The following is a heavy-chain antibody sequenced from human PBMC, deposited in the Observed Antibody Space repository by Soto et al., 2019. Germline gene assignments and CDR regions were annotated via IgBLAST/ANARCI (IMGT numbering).Heavy chain of an antibody. J-gene: IGHJ4*02. V-gene: IGHV4-34*01. CDR3: ARGRGLGYCSGGSCPRFDY. Sequence: SETLSLTCAVYGGSFSGYYWSWIRQPPGKGLEWIGEINHSGSTNYNPSLKSRVTISVDTSKNQFSLKLSSVTAADTAVYYCARGRGLGYCSGGSCPRFDYWGQGTLVTVSS. CDR1: GGSFSGYY. CDR2: INHSGST. D-gene: IGHD2-15*01.